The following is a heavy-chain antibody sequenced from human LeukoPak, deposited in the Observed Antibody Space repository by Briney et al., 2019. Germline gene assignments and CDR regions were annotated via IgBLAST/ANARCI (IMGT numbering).Heavy chain of an antibody. J-gene: IGHJ4*02. CDR3: VRANHFDY. Sequence: PSETLSLTCTVSGVSMSSYYWSWFRQPPGKGLEWIGDIYYSGSTNYNPSLKSRVTISVDTSKNQFSLKLTSVTAADTAVYFCVRANHFDYWGQGTLVTVSS. CDR2: IYYSGST. V-gene: IGHV4-59*01. CDR1: GVSMSSYY.